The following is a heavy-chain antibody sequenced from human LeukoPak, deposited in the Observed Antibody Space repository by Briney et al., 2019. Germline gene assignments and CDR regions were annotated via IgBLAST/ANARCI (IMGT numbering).Heavy chain of an antibody. D-gene: IGHD6-6*01. V-gene: IGHV1-3*01. CDR1: GYTFTSYA. CDR2: IHAGNGNT. J-gene: IGHJ3*02. Sequence: ASVNVSCKASGYTFTSYAMHWVRQAPGQRLEWMGWIHAGNGNTKYSQKFQGRVTITRDTSASTAYMELSSLRSEDTAVYYCARESLEYSSSSDAFDIWGQGTMVTVSS. CDR3: ARESLEYSSSSDAFDI.